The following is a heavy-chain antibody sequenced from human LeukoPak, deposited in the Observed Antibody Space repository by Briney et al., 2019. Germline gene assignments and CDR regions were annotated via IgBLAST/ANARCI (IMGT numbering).Heavy chain of an antibody. D-gene: IGHD3-22*01. CDR2: ISYDGSNK. J-gene: IGHJ4*02. V-gene: IGHV3-30*18. CDR3: AKDHYGSSGYFYFDY. Sequence: SCKASGYTFTSYGISWVRQAPGKGLEWVAVISYDGSNKYYADSVKGRFTISRDNSKNTLYLQMNSLRAEDTAVYYCAKDHYGSSGYFYFDYWGQGTLVTVSS. CDR1: GYTFTSYG.